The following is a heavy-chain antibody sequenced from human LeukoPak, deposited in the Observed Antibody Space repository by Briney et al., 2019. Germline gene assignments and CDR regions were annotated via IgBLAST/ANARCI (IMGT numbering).Heavy chain of an antibody. J-gene: IGHJ6*03. V-gene: IGHV1-69*05. Sequence: SVKVSFTASGGTFIIYAISWVRQAPGQGREWMGGIIPIFGTANYAQKFQGRVTITTDESTSTAYMELSSLRSEDTAVYYCARTGLRGSPPYYYYYYMDVWGKGTTVTVSS. CDR2: IIPIFGTA. D-gene: IGHD4-17*01. CDR3: ARTGLRGSPPYYYYYYMDV. CDR1: GGTFIIYA.